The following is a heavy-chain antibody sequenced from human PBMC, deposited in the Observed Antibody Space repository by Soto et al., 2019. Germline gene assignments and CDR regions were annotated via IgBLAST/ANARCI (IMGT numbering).Heavy chain of an antibody. J-gene: IGHJ3*02. CDR2: LSWNSGST. D-gene: IGHD5-18*01. CDR1: GFTFVDFA. Sequence: GGSLRLSCAASGFTFVDFAMHWVRQVPGKGLEWVSGLSWNSGSTAYADSVKGRFTISRDNDKNSLFLQMNSLRDEDTALYYCAKSPYIYVSGGAFDIWGQGTMVTVSS. CDR3: AKSPYIYVSGGAFDI. V-gene: IGHV3-9*01.